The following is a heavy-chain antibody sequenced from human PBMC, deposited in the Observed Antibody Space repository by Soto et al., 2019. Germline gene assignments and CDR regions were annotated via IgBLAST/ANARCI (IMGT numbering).Heavy chain of an antibody. CDR3: ARDSPIGSTFSGYDAIDY. D-gene: IGHD5-12*01. Sequence: QVQLEQSGAEVKKPGSSVRVSCKASGGPFSNDIITWVRQAPGQGLEWMGRIIPLLTTSTYAQKFQGRLTITADRSTGTAYMDLKNLTSADTAVYYCARDSPIGSTFSGYDAIDYWGQGPRITVSS. V-gene: IGHV1-69*08. J-gene: IGHJ4*02. CDR2: IIPLLTTS. CDR1: GGPFSNDI.